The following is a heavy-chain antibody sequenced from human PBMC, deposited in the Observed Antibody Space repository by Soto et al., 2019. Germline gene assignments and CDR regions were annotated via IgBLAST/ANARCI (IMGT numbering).Heavy chain of an antibody. CDR1: GSSFSTYT. CDR3: AREQSGVDFYYGMDV. V-gene: IGHV3-30-3*01. D-gene: IGHD3-10*01. Sequence: QVQLVEAGGGVVQPGRSLRLSCAASGSSFSTYTMNWVRQAPGKGLEWVALITYDGSNNYYADSVKGQFTISRDNSKNTLYLQMNSLRAEDTAIYYCAREQSGVDFYYGMDVWGQGTTVTVSS. J-gene: IGHJ6*02. CDR2: ITYDGSNN.